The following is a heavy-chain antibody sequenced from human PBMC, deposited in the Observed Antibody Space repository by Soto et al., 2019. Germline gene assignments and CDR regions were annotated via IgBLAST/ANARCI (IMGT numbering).Heavy chain of an antibody. CDR1: GGSISSYY. CDR2: IYYSGST. Sequence: SEPLSLTCTVSGGSISSYYWSWIRQPPGKGLEWIGYIYYSGSTNYNPSLKSRVTISVDTSKNQFSLKLSSVTAADTAVYYCARHWLVGGYCYFDYWGQGTLVTVSS. V-gene: IGHV4-59*08. D-gene: IGHD2-21*02. CDR3: ARHWLVGGYCYFDY. J-gene: IGHJ4*02.